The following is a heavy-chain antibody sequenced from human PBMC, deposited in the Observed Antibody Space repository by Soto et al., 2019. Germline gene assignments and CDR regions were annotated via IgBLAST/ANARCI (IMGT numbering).Heavy chain of an antibody. CDR1: GFTFSSYG. CDR2: ISYDGSNK. V-gene: IGHV3-30*18. D-gene: IGHD6-19*01. Sequence: QVQLVESGGGVVQPGRSLRLSCAASGFTFSSYGMHWVRQAPGKGLEWVAVISYDGSNKYYADSVKGRFTISRDNSKNTLYLQMNRLRAEDTAVYYCAKAKPPPRIAVAGTVDYWGQGTLVTVSS. J-gene: IGHJ4*02. CDR3: AKAKPPPRIAVAGTVDY.